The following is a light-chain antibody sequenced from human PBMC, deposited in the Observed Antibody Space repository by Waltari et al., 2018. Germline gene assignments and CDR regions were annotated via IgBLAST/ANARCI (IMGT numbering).Light chain of an antibody. CDR1: SSTTASSH. CDR3: AACDDSLSGPV. V-gene: IGLV1-47*01. Sequence: QSVLTQPPPPPGPPGQRGTIPCPGSSSTTASSHVYWYQQLPGTAPKLLIYRDNQRPSGVPDRFSGSKSGTSASLAISGLRSEDEADYYCAACDDSLSGPVFGGGTKLTVL. CDR2: RDN. J-gene: IGLJ2*01.